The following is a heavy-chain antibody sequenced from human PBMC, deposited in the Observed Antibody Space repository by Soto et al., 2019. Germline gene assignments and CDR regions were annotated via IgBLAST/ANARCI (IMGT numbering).Heavy chain of an antibody. V-gene: IGHV4-31*03. Sequence: QVQLQESGPGLVKPSQTLSLTCTVSGGSISSGGYYWSWIRQHPGKGLEWIEYIYYSGSTYYNPSLKRRVTVSVDTSRNQCSLKLSSVTAADTAVYYCARRDASTGSWFDPWGQGTLVTVSS. D-gene: IGHD3-10*01. CDR1: GGSISSGGYY. CDR3: ARRDASTGSWFDP. CDR2: IYYSGST. J-gene: IGHJ5*02.